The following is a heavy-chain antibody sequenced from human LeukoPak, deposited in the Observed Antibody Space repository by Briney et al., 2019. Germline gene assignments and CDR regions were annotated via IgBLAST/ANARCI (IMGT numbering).Heavy chain of an antibody. CDR2: IYTSESP. J-gene: IGHJ5*02. V-gene: IGHV4-4*07. D-gene: IGHD2-2*01. CDR3: ARTQYCTSTSSYWFDP. Sequence: PSETLSLTCTVSGGSISSSYWSWIRQPAGKGLEWIGRIYTSESPNYNPSLKSRVTMSVDTSKNQLSLKLRSVTAADTAVYYCARTQYCTSTSSYWFDPWGQGTLVTVSS. CDR1: GGSISSSY.